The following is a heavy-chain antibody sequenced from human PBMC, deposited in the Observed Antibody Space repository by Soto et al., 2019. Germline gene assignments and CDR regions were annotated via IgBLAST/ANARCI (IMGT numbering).Heavy chain of an antibody. Sequence: QVQLVESGGGVVQPGRSLRLCCAASGFTFSSYGMHWVRQAPGKGLEWVAVIWYDGSNKYYADSVKGRFTISRDNSKNTLYLQMNSLRAEDTAVYYCAREAPGSPPDYWGQGTLVTVSS. V-gene: IGHV3-33*01. CDR1: GFTFSSYG. J-gene: IGHJ4*02. CDR3: AREAPGSPPDY. D-gene: IGHD3-10*01. CDR2: IWYDGSNK.